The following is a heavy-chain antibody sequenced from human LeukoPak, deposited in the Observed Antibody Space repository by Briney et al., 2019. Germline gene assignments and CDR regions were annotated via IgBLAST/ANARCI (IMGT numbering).Heavy chain of an antibody. CDR2: IYTSGST. CDR1: GGSISNSSYY. V-gene: IGHV4-61*05. Sequence: SETLSLTCTVSGGSISNSSYYWGWIRQPPGKGLEWIGYIYTSGSTNYNPSLKSRVTISVDTSKNQFSLKLSSVTAADTAVYYCARGFDAFDIWGQGTMVTVSS. J-gene: IGHJ3*02. CDR3: ARGFDAFDI.